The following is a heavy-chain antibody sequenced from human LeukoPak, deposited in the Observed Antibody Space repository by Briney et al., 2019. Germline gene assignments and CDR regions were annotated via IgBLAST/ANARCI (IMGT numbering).Heavy chain of an antibody. D-gene: IGHD1-26*01. CDR2: IYTSGST. CDR1: GFTFSSYA. Sequence: GSLRLSCAASGFTFSSYAMGWIRQPPGKGLEWIGCIYTSGSTNYNPSLKSRVAISIDTSKNQFSLKLTSVTAADTAVYYCARHGMSGSYTYWGQGTLVTVSS. J-gene: IGHJ4*02. V-gene: IGHV4-4*09. CDR3: ARHGMSGSYTY.